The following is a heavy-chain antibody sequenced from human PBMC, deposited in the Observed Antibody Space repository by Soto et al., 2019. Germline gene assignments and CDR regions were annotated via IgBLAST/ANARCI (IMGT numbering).Heavy chain of an antibody. Sequence: EVQLVESGGGLIQPGGSLRLSCAASGFTVSSNYMSWVRQAPGKGLEWVSVIYSGGSTYYADSVKGRFTISRDNSKNTLYLQMNSLRAEDTAVYYCALGGDGYNYDAFDIWGQGTMVTVSS. CDR1: GFTVSSNY. D-gene: IGHD5-12*01. CDR3: ALGGDGYNYDAFDI. CDR2: IYSGGST. V-gene: IGHV3-53*01. J-gene: IGHJ3*02.